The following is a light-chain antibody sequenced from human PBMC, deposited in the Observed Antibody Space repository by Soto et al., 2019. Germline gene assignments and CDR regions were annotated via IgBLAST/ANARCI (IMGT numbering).Light chain of an antibody. J-gene: IGKJ1*01. Sequence: EIVLTQSPGTLSLSPGERATLSCRASQSVPNSYLAWYQQKPGQAPRLLIYGASSRATGIPVRFSGSGSGTKFTLTIASLQPDDFATYYCQQYETFSGTFGPGTKVDI. CDR3: QQYETFSGT. CDR1: QSVPNSY. V-gene: IGKV3-20*01. CDR2: GAS.